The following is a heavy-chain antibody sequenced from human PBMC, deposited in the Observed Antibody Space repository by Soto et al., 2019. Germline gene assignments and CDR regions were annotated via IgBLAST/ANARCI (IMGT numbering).Heavy chain of an antibody. CDR1: GGSISSYY. CDR2: IYYSGST. CDR3: ARYLDNWNYSGWFDP. V-gene: IGHV4-59*01. Sequence: PSETLSLTCTVSGGSISSYYWSWIRQPPGKGLEWIGYIYYSGSTNYNPSLKSRVTISVDTSKNQFSLKLSSVTAADTAVYYCARYLDNWNYSGWFDPWGQGTLVTVSS. D-gene: IGHD1-7*01. J-gene: IGHJ5*02.